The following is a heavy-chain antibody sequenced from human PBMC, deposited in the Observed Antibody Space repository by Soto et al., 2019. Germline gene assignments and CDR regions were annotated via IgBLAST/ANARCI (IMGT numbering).Heavy chain of an antibody. CDR1: GGTFRTSS. V-gene: IGHV1-69*01. Sequence: QLQLVQSGTEVKEPGSSVKVSCKASGGTFRTSSFVWVRQGPGQGLEWMGGIIPIFTRTNFAQKFQGRVTFSADEYTRTTYMELRSLTSEDTAIYYCARDVVRSTAGDSWGQGTLVTVSS. D-gene: IGHD2-15*01. CDR2: IIPIFTRT. CDR3: ARDVVRSTAGDS. J-gene: IGHJ4*02.